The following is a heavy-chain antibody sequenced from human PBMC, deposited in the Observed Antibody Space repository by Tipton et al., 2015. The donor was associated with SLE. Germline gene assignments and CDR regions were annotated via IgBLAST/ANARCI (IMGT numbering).Heavy chain of an antibody. D-gene: IGHD3-22*01. CDR2: ISSSSSYI. CDR3: AKDLGYYDSSDDY. CDR1: GFTFSSYS. J-gene: IGHJ4*02. V-gene: IGHV3-21*04. Sequence: GSLRLSCAASGFTFSSYSMNWVRQAPGKGLEWVSSISSSSSYIYYADSVKGRFTITRDNAKNSLYLQMNSLRAEDTAVYYCAKDLGYYDSSDDYWGQGTLVTVSS.